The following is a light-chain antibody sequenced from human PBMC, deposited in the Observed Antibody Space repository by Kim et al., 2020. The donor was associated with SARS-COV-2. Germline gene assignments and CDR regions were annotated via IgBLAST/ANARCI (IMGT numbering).Light chain of an antibody. Sequence: IQLTQSPSSLSASVGDRVTITCRASQVIDNNMLDWYQQKPGKAPKVLIKGASTLHSGVPSRFSGGGFGTDFTLTINNLQPEDFATYYCQQHQNYPITFGPGTRLEIK. CDR2: GAS. J-gene: IGKJ5*01. CDR1: QVIDNN. CDR3: QQHQNYPIT. V-gene: IGKV1-9*01.